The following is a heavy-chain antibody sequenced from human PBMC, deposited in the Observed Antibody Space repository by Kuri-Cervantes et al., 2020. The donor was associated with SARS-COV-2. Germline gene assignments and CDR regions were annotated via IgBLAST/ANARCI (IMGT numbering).Heavy chain of an antibody. D-gene: IGHD6-13*01. V-gene: IGHV4-34*01. CDR3: ARFSAAAGQRTFDY. J-gene: IGHJ4*02. CDR2: INHSGST. CDR1: GFTFSGYA. Sequence: ESLKISCAASGFTFSGYAMHWVRQAPGKGLEWIGEINHSGSTNYNPSLKSRVTISVDTSKNQFSLKLSSVTAADTAVYYCARFSAAAGQRTFDYWGQGTLVTVSS.